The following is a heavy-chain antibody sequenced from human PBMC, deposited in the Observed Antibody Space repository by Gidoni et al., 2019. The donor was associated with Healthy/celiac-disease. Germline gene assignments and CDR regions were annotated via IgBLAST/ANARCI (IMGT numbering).Heavy chain of an antibody. J-gene: IGHJ4*02. Sequence: EVQLLESGGGLVQPGGSLRLSCAASGFTFSSYAMSWVRQAPGKGLEWVSAISGSGGSTYYADSVKGRFTISRDNSKNTLYLQMNSLRAEDTAVYYCYGSGRRTYANYFDYWGQGTLVTVSS. CDR1: GFTFSSYA. CDR3: YGSGRRTYANYFDY. D-gene: IGHD3-10*01. V-gene: IGHV3-23*01. CDR2: ISGSGGST.